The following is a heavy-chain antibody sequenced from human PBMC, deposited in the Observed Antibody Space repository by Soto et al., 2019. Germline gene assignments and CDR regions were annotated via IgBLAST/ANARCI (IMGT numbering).Heavy chain of an antibody. J-gene: IGHJ5*02. D-gene: IGHD2-8*01. CDR3: ARGRSNQYESSPPPKFDP. Sequence: HPGGSLRLSCAASGFTFSTYDMHWVRQATGKGLEWVSAIGTIGDTYYVDSVKGRFTISRQNARNSLYLQMNSLRAGDTAVYYCARGRSNQYESSPPPKFDPWGRGTLVTVSS. CDR1: GFTFSTYD. CDR2: IGTIGDT. V-gene: IGHV3-13*01.